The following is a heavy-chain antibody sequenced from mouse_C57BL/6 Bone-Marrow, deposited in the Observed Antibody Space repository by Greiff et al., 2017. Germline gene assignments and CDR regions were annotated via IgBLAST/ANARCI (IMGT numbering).Heavy chain of an antibody. V-gene: IGHV5-17*01. CDR1: GFTFSDYG. CDR2: ISSGSSTI. J-gene: IGHJ3*01. CDR3: ASTPWCAY. Sequence: EVKLQESGGGLVKPGGSLKLSCAASGFTFSDYGMHWVRQAPEKGLEWVAYISSGSSTIYYADTVKGRFTISRDNAKNTLFLQMTSLRSEDTAMYYCASTPWCAYWGQGTLVTVSA.